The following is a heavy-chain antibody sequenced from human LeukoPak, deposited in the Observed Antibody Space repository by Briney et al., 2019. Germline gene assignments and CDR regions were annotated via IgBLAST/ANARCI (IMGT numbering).Heavy chain of an antibody. J-gene: IGHJ3*02. Sequence: GGSLRLSCAASGFTFSSYEMNWVRQAPGKGLEGVSYISSSGSTIYYADSVKGRFTISRDNAKNSLYLQMNSLRAGDTVVYYCARMGPLPAFDIWGQGTMVTVPS. CDR1: GFTFSSYE. V-gene: IGHV3-48*03. CDR2: ISSSGSTI. D-gene: IGHD3-16*01. CDR3: ARMGPLPAFDI.